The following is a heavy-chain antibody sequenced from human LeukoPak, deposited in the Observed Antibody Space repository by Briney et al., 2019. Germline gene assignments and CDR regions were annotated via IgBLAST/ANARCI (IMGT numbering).Heavy chain of an antibody. D-gene: IGHD5-24*01. CDR3: ARSEMATTIDY. Sequence: MPSETLSLTCTVSGGSISSGSYYWSWIRQPAGKGLEWIGRLYTSGSTNYNPSLKSRVTISVDTSKNQFSLKLSSVTAADTAVYYCARSEMATTIDYWGQGTLVTVSS. V-gene: IGHV4-61*02. J-gene: IGHJ4*02. CDR1: GGSISSGSYY. CDR2: LYTSGST.